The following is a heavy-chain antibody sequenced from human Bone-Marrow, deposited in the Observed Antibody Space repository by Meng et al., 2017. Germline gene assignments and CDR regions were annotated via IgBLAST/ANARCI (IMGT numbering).Heavy chain of an antibody. D-gene: IGHD2-8*01. CDR2: INTNTGNP. Sequence: QGQSVQSGAELKKPGDSGKVSCKASGYTFTSYAMNWVRQAPGQGLEWMGWINTNTGNPTYAQGFTGRFVFSLDTSVSTAYLQISSLKAEDTAVYYCARGGYCTNGVCFGIDYWGQGTLVTVSS. CDR3: ARGGYCTNGVCFGIDY. V-gene: IGHV7-4-1*02. CDR1: GYTFTSYA. J-gene: IGHJ4*02.